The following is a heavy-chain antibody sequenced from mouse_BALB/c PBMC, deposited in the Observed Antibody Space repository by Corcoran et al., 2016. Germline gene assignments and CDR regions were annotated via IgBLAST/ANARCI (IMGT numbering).Heavy chain of an antibody. J-gene: IGHJ2*01. V-gene: IGHV14-3*02. Sequence: EVQLQQSGAELVKPGASVKLSCTASGFNIKDTYMHWVKHRPEQGLEWIGRIDPANGNTKYDPKFQGKATITADTSSNTAYLQLSSLTSEDTAVYYCARSWDVDYWGQGTTLTVSS. D-gene: IGHD4-1*01. CDR3: ARSWDVDY. CDR2: IDPANGNT. CDR1: GFNIKDTY.